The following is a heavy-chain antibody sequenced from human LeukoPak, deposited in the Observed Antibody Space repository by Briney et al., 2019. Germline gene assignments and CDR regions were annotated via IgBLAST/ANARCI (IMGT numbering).Heavy chain of an antibody. CDR2: IKQDGSEK. V-gene: IGHV3-7*01. D-gene: IGHD6-13*01. CDR1: GFTVSNYW. Sequence: SGGSLRLSCAASGFTVSNYWMNWVRQAPGKGLEWVADIKQDGSEKYYVDSVKGRFTISRDNAKNSLYLQMDSLRAEDTAVYYCARDFEGKKGLAVAGTDYWGQGTLVTVSS. J-gene: IGHJ4*02. CDR3: ARDFEGKKGLAVAGTDY.